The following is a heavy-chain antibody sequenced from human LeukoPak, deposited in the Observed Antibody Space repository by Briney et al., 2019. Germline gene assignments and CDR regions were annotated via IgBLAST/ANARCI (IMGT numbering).Heavy chain of an antibody. CDR3: ARAGVVVPAAIYYYYGMDV. Sequence: GRSLRLSCAASGFTFSSYGMHWVRQAPGKGLEWVAVISYDGSNKYYADSVKGRFTISRDNSKNTLYLQMNSLRAEDTAVYYCARAGVVVPAAIYYYYGMDVWGQGTTVTVSS. CDR1: GFTFSSYG. D-gene: IGHD2-2*01. V-gene: IGHV3-30*03. J-gene: IGHJ6*02. CDR2: ISYDGSNK.